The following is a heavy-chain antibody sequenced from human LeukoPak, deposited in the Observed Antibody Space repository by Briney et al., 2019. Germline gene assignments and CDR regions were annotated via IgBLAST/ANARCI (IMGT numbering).Heavy chain of an antibody. J-gene: IGHJ6*02. CDR1: GGSFSGYY. V-gene: IGHV4-34*09. CDR2: INHSGST. D-gene: IGHD3-10*01. Sequence: PSETLSLTCAVYGGSFSGYYWSWIRQPPGKGQEWIGGINHSGSTNYNPSLKSRVTISVDTSKNQFSLKLSSVTAADTAVYYCARSITMVRGVIRSYYYYGMDVWGQGTTVTVSS. CDR3: ARSITMVRGVIRSYYYYGMDV.